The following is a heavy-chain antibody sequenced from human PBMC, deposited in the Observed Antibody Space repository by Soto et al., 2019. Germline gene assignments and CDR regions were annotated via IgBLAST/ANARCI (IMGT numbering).Heavy chain of an antibody. CDR1: GGTFSSYT. J-gene: IGHJ4*02. Sequence: ASVKVSCKASGGTFSSYTISWVRQAPGQGLEWMGRIIPILGIANYAQKFQGRVTITADKSTSTAYMELSSLRSEDTAVYYCASQHGGHDLSLNWAFDYWGQGTLVTVSS. V-gene: IGHV1-69*02. CDR2: IIPILGIA. CDR3: ASQHGGHDLSLNWAFDY. D-gene: IGHD7-27*01.